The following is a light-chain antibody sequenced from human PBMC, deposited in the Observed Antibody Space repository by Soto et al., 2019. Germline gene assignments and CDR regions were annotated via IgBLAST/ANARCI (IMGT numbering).Light chain of an antibody. V-gene: IGKV3-15*01. J-gene: IGKJ1*01. CDR1: QSVSSN. CDR2: GAS. Sequence: EVVMTQSPATLSLSPGERATLSCRASQSVSSNLAWYQQKPGQAPRLLISGASTRATAIPPRFSGSGSGTEFTLTISSLQSEDFVVYYCQQYNNWPPTFGQGTKVEIK. CDR3: QQYNNWPPT.